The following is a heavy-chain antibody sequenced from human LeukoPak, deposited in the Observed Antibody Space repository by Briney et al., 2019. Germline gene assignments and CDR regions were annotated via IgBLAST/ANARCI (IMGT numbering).Heavy chain of an antibody. J-gene: IGHJ6*02. D-gene: IGHD2-2*01. CDR3: ARVPDIVVVPADPQSYYYYYGMDV. CDR1: GGTFSSYA. V-gene: IGHV1-69*04. CDR2: IIPIFGIA. Sequence: APVKVSCKASGGTFSSYAISWVRQAPGQGLEWMGRIIPIFGIANYAQKFQGRVTITADKSTSTAYMELSSLRSEDTAVYYCARVPDIVVVPADPQSYYYYYGMDVWGQGTTVTVSS.